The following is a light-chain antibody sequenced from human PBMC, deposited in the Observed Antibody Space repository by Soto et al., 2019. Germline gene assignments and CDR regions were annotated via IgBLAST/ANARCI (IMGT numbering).Light chain of an antibody. Sequence: DIVMKQSPDSLAVSLGERATINCKSSQSVLYTSNNKNYLSWYQQKPGQPPKLLMYWASTRESGVPDRFSGSGSGTDFTLTISSLQAEDVAVYYCQQSYSSPWTFGPGTKVEIK. CDR1: QSVLYTSNNKNY. CDR2: WAS. CDR3: QQSYSSPWT. J-gene: IGKJ1*01. V-gene: IGKV4-1*01.